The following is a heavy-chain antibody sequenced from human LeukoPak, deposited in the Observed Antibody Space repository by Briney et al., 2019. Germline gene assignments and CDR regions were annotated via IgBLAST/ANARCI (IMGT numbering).Heavy chain of an antibody. CDR2: ISPYSGNT. CDR3: ARGGSRVVTYGNFDY. D-gene: IGHD2-21*02. Sequence: ASVKVSCKASGYTFTSYGISWVRQAPGQGLEWMGWISPYSGNTNYAQKLQGRITMTIETSTSTAYMELRSLRSDDTAVYYCARGGSRVVTYGNFDYWGQGTLVTVSS. J-gene: IGHJ4*02. CDR1: GYTFTSYG. V-gene: IGHV1-18*01.